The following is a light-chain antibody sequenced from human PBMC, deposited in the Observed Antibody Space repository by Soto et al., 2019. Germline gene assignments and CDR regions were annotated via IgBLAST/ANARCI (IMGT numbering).Light chain of an antibody. CDR3: QQYGSSSGT. V-gene: IGKV3-15*01. J-gene: IGKJ2*01. CDR1: QGVSRK. CDR2: GAS. Sequence: DIVMTQSPATLSVAPGERVTFSCRASQGVSRKLAWYQHKPGQAPRLLISGASTGATGIPARFSGSGSGTEFTLTISRLEPEDFAVYYCQQYGSSSGTFGQGTKLEIK.